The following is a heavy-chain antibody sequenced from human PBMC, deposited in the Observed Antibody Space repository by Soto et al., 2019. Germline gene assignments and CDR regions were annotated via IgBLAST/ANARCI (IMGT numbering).Heavy chain of an antibody. CDR2: ISTYNGNT. J-gene: IGHJ4*02. Sequence: QVQLVQSGAEVRKPGASVKVSCKASGYTFINYGVNWVRQAPGQGLEWMGWISTYNGNTNYAQKLQGRVTMTTDTPTSTAYMELRSLRSDDTAAYYCARDAGSGSYYPFDYWGQGTLVTVSS. D-gene: IGHD3-10*01. CDR1: GYTFINYG. CDR3: ARDAGSGSYYPFDY. V-gene: IGHV1-18*01.